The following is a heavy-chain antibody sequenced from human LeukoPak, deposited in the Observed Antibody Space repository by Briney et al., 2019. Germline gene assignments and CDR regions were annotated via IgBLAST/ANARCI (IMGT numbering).Heavy chain of an antibody. D-gene: IGHD1-26*01. V-gene: IGHV4-30-4*08. Sequence: SETLSLTCTVSGGSISSGDYYWSWIRPPPGKGLEWIGYIYYSGSTYYNPSLKSRVTISVDTSKNQFSLKLSSVTAADTAVYYWARIGSYYCDAFDIWGQGAMVTVSS. CDR1: GGSISSGDYY. CDR2: IYYSGST. J-gene: IGHJ3*02. CDR3: ARIGSYYCDAFDI.